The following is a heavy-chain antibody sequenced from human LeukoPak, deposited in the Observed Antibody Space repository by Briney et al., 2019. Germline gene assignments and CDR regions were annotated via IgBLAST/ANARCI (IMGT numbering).Heavy chain of an antibody. D-gene: IGHD6-19*01. Sequence: SETLSLTCTVSGGSINSYYWSWIRQPPGKGLEWIGYIYYTGSTNYNPSLESRVTISVDASNNHFSLKLSSVTAADTAIYYCARAGGWHFDYWGQGTPVIVSS. CDR2: IYYTGST. J-gene: IGHJ4*02. V-gene: IGHV4-59*01. CDR3: ARAGGWHFDY. CDR1: GGSINSYY.